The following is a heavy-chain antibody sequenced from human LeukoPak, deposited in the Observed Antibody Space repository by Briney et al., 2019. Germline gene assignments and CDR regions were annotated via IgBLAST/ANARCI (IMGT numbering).Heavy chain of an antibody. D-gene: IGHD3-9*01. CDR1: GFTFSSYG. CDR3: AREGYYNGEYYFDY. CDR2: ISSSGSYI. V-gene: IGHV3-21*01. Sequence: GGSLRLSCEASGFTFSSYGMNWVRQAPGKGLEWVSSISSSGSYIYYADSVKGRFTISRDNAKNSLYLQMNSLRAEDTAVYYCAREGYYNGEYYFDYWGQGTLVTVSS. J-gene: IGHJ4*02.